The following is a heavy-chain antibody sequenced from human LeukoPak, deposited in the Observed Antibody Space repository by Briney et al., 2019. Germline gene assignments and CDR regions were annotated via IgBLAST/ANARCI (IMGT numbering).Heavy chain of an antibody. Sequence: SETLSLTCTVSGGSINNYYWSWIRQPAGKGLERIGRIYTRGSTNYNPSLKSRVTMSVDTSKNQFSLKLSSVTAADTAVYYCARGRYCSADICSGGDAFDIWGQGTMVSVSS. J-gene: IGHJ3*02. CDR1: GGSINNYY. D-gene: IGHD2-15*01. V-gene: IGHV4-4*07. CDR2: IYTRGST. CDR3: ARGRYCSADICSGGDAFDI.